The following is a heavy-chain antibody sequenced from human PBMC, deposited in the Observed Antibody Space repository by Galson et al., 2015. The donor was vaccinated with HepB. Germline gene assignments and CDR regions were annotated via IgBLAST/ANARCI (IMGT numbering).Heavy chain of an antibody. V-gene: IGHV3-21*01. Sequence: SLRLSCAASGFTFSSYSMNWVRQAPGKGLEWVSSISSSSSYIYYADSVKGRFTISRDNAKNSLYLQMNSLRAEDTAVYYCARANGGATNAFGPPVAHWYFDYWGQGTLVTVSS. D-gene: IGHD1-26*01. CDR2: ISSSSSYI. CDR3: ARANGGATNAFGPPVAHWYFDY. CDR1: GFTFSSYS. J-gene: IGHJ4*02.